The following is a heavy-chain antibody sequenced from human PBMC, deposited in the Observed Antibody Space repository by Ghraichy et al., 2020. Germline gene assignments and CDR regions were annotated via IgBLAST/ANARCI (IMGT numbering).Heavy chain of an antibody. D-gene: IGHD3-22*01. V-gene: IGHV3-48*02. CDR1: GFTFSDFA. CDR2: VTSKSETI. CDR3: ASDIAHYDSSGYFHGMDV. Sequence: GGSLRLSCTGSGFTFSDFAMNWVRQAPGKGLEWIAFVTSKSETIDYADSVRGRFTISRNNAKNSVYLEVNSLRDDDTAIYYCASDIAHYDSSGYFHGMDVWGQGTAVTVSS. J-gene: IGHJ6*02.